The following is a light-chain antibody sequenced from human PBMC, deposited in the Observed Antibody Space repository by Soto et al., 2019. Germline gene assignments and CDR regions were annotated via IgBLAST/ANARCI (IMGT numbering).Light chain of an antibody. V-gene: IGLV2-14*03. CDR1: SSDVGGYNY. Sequence: QSALTQPASVSGSPGQSISISCTGTSSDVGGYNYVSWYQQHPGKAPKLMIYDVSSRPSGVSNRFSGSKSGNTASLTISGLQAEDEADYYCNSYTSSGTPGYVFGTGTKLTVL. CDR3: NSYTSSGTPGYV. J-gene: IGLJ1*01. CDR2: DVS.